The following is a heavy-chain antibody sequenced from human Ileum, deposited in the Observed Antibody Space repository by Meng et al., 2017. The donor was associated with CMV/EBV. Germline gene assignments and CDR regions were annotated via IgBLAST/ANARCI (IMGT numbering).Heavy chain of an antibody. Sequence: QVQVRESGSGFVKPSDALSLTCPVSGGVISWFYWIWIRQSAGKGLDWIGRVHTSGSTVYHPSLKSRVTMSGDVSKNQFSLKLTSVTAADTAVYYCVKDRSNTWNKDWFDPWGQGTLVTVSS. D-gene: IGHD1/OR15-1a*01. V-gene: IGHV4-4*07. CDR1: GGVISWFY. CDR2: VHTSGST. J-gene: IGHJ5*02. CDR3: VKDRSNTWNKDWFDP.